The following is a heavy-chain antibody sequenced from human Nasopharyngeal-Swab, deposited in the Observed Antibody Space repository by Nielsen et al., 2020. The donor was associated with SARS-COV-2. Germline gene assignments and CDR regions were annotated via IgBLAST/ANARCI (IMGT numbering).Heavy chain of an antibody. J-gene: IGHJ6*03. CDR1: GDSVSSSSAA. D-gene: IGHD4-17*01. CDR2: TYYRSKWYN. CDR3: ARARGDYGDYYYYYYTDV. Sequence: RSLRLSCAISGDSVSSSSAAWNWIRQSPSRGLEWLGRTYYRSKWYNDYAVSVKSRITINPDTSKNQFSLHLNSVTPEDTAVYYCARARGDYGDYYYYYYTDVWGKGTTVTVS. V-gene: IGHV6-1*01.